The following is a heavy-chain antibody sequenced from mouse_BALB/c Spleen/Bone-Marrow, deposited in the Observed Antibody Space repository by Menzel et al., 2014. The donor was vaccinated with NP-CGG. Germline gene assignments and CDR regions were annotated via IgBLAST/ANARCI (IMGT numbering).Heavy chain of an antibody. Sequence: EVQLQQSGPELVKPGASVKISCKASGYSFTGYFMNWVMQSPGKSLEWIGRINPYNGDTFYNQKFKGKATLTVDKSSSTAHMELRSLASEDSAVYYCARSGYYGSSYFDYWGQGTTLTVSS. D-gene: IGHD1-1*01. CDR2: INPYNGDT. CDR3: ARSGYYGSSYFDY. V-gene: IGHV1-20*02. J-gene: IGHJ2*01. CDR1: GYSFTGYF.